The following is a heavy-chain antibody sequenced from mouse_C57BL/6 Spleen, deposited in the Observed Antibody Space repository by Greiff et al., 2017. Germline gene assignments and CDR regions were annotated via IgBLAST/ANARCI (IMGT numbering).Heavy chain of an antibody. CDR3: ARVGGDYDRFAD. D-gene: IGHD2-4*01. CDR1: GYTFTSYW. CDR2: IDPSDSFT. Sequence: VQLQQPGAELVKPGASVKLSCKASGYTFTSYWLPWVKQRPGQGLEWIGEIDPSDSFTNYNQQFKGTATLTVDTSSSTAYMQLSSLTSEDSAVYYCARVGGDYDRFADWGQGTLVTVSA. V-gene: IGHV1-50*01. J-gene: IGHJ3*01.